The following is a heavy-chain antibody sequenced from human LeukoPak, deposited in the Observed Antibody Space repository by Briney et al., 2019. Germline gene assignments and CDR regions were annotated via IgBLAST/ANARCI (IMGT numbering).Heavy chain of an antibody. CDR1: GFTVDSNY. CDR2: ISSSSSYT. Sequence: GGSLRLSCAASGFTVDSNYLSWVRQAPGKGLEWVSYISSSSSYTNYADSVKGRFTISRDNAKNSLYLQMNSLRAEDTAVYYCARAEGSGSYMDYWGQGTLVTVSS. CDR3: ARAEGSGSYMDY. V-gene: IGHV3-11*06. D-gene: IGHD3-10*01. J-gene: IGHJ4*02.